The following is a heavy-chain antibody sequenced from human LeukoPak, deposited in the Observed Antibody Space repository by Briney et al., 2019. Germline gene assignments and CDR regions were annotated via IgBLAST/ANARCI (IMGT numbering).Heavy chain of an antibody. D-gene: IGHD3-3*01. CDR1: GFTFDDYG. CDR2: INWNGGST. CDR3: ARGRRFLEWQYYYYYYMDV. J-gene: IGHJ6*03. Sequence: GGSLRLSCAASGFTFDDYGMSWVRQAPGKGLEWVSGINWNGGSTGYADSVKGRFTISRDNAKNSLYLQMNSLGAEDTALYYCARGRRFLEWQYYYYYYMDVWGKGTTVTVSS. V-gene: IGHV3-20*04.